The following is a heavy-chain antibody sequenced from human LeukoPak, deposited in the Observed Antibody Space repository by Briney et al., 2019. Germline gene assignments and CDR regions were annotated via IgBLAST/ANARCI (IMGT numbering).Heavy chain of an antibody. J-gene: IGHJ5*02. CDR3: ARFEVGSANDH. CDR1: AYIFTGYY. CDR2: INPNSGGT. Sequence: ASVKVSCKASAYIFTGYYLHWVRQAPGQGPEWMGWINPNSGGTNYAQKFQGRVTMTGDTSISTASMELSSLKPDDTAVYYCARFEVGSANDHWGQGTLVTVSS. D-gene: IGHD3-3*01. V-gene: IGHV1-2*02.